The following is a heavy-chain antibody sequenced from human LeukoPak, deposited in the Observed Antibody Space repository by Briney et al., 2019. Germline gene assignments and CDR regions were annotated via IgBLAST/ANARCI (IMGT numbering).Heavy chain of an antibody. CDR2: IYYSGST. Sequence: PSETLSLTCSVSGSSISYYYWSWIRQPAGKGLEWIGYIYYSGSTYYNPSLKSRVTISVDTSKNQFSLKLSSVTAADTAVYYCARGVVPAAINFDYWGQGTLVTVSS. D-gene: IGHD2-2*01. J-gene: IGHJ4*02. V-gene: IGHV4-59*06. CDR3: ARGVVPAAINFDY. CDR1: GSSISYYY.